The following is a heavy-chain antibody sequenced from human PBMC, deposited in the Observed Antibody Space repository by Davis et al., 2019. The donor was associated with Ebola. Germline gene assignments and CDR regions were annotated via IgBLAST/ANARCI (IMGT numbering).Heavy chain of an antibody. CDR2: ISGSGGST. Sequence: PGGSLRLSCAASGFTFGSYAMSWVRQAPGKGLEWVSAISGSGGSTYYADSVKGRFTISRDNSKNTLYLQMNSLRAEDTAVYYCAKFSPRRGYCTGGVCYNPVWGQGTLVTVSS. CDR3: AKFSPRRGYCTGGVCYNPV. CDR1: GFTFGSYA. V-gene: IGHV3-23*01. D-gene: IGHD2-8*02. J-gene: IGHJ4*02.